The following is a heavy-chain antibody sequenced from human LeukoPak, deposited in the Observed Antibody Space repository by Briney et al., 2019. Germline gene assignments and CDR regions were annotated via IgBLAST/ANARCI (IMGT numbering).Heavy chain of an antibody. CDR3: ARVMSKGGFGNRLYYFDY. V-gene: IGHV1-69*04. D-gene: IGHD3-10*01. Sequence: SVKVSCKASGGTFSSYAISWVRQAPGQRLEWMGRIIPILGIANYAQKFQGRVTITADKSTSTAYMELSSLRSEDTAVYYCARVMSKGGFGNRLYYFDYWGQGTLVTVSS. J-gene: IGHJ4*02. CDR1: GGTFSSYA. CDR2: IIPILGIA.